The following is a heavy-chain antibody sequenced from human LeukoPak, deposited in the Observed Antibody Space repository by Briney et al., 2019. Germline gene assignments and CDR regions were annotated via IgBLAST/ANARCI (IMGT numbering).Heavy chain of an antibody. D-gene: IGHD6-19*01. CDR2: INPNSGGT. Sequence: ASVKVSCKASGYTFTGYYMHWVRQAPGQGLEWMGWINPNSGGTNYAQKFQGRVTMTRDTSISTAYMELSRLRSDDTAVYYCAGLKQCPSHDAFDIWGQGTMVTVSS. CDR1: GYTFTGYY. CDR3: AGLKQCPSHDAFDI. V-gene: IGHV1-2*02. J-gene: IGHJ3*02.